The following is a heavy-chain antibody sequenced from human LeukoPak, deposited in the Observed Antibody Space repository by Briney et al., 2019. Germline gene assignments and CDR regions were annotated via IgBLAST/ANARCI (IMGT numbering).Heavy chain of an antibody. Sequence: SVKVSCKASGGTFSSYAISWVRQAPGQGLEWMGRIIPIFGTANYAQKFQGRVTITTDASTSTAYMELSSLRSEDTAVYYCASDWYYYDSSGYSPRWGQGTLVTVSS. D-gene: IGHD3-22*01. CDR3: ASDWYYYDSSGYSPR. J-gene: IGHJ4*02. V-gene: IGHV1-69*05. CDR2: IIPIFGTA. CDR1: GGTFSSYA.